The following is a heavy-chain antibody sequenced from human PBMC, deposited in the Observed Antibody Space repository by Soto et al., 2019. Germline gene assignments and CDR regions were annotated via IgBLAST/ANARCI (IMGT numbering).Heavy chain of an antibody. V-gene: IGHV3-30*18. Sequence: QVHLVESGGGVVQPRRSLRLSCAASGFTFSNYAMHWVRRAPGKGLECVALISYDGINKYYADSVKGRFTVSRDNSKSTLYLQMNRLRAEDTAVYYCVKDGVSGWSDYFFDYWGQGTLVSVSS. J-gene: IGHJ4*02. CDR3: VKDGVSGWSDYFFDY. D-gene: IGHD6-19*01. CDR1: GFTFSNYA. CDR2: ISYDGINK.